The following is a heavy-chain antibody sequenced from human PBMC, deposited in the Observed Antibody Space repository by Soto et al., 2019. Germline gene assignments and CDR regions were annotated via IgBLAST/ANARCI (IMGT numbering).Heavy chain of an antibody. CDR2: IYSGGST. CDR1: GFTVSSNY. V-gene: IGHV3-53*01. CDR3: ASRIAVAGTGAFDI. J-gene: IGHJ3*02. Sequence: GGSLRLSCAASGFTVSSNYMSWVRQAPGKGLEWVSVIYSGGSTYYAYSVKGRFTISRDNSKNTLYLQMNSLRAEDTAVYYCASRIAVAGTGAFDIWGQGTMVTVSS. D-gene: IGHD6-19*01.